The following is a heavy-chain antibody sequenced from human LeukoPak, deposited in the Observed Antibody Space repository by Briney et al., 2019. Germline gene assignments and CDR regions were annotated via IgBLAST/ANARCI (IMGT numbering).Heavy chain of an antibody. D-gene: IGHD2-2*01. J-gene: IGHJ4*02. Sequence: PGGSLRLSCAASGFTFDDYDMTWVRQAPGKGLEWVSAISGSGGSTYYADSVKGRFTISRDNSKNTLYLQMNSLRAEDTAVYYCAKSMPRYFDYWGQGTLVTVSS. CDR1: GFTFDDYD. CDR2: ISGSGGST. CDR3: AKSMPRYFDY. V-gene: IGHV3-23*01.